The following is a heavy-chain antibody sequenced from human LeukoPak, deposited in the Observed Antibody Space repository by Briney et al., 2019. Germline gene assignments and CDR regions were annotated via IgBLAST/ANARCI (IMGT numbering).Heavy chain of an antibody. D-gene: IGHD6-6*01. V-gene: IGHV3-53*01. J-gene: IGHJ4*02. CDR1: GLIVSSDY. CDR2: IYGGGAT. Sequence: QPGGSLRLSCAASGLIVSSDYLAWVRQAPGKGLEWISVIYGGGATYYADSVRGRFTISRDNSKNELFLQMNSLRVEDTAVYHCVRLLPASRHYFDYWGQGTLVTVSS. CDR3: VRLLPASRHYFDY.